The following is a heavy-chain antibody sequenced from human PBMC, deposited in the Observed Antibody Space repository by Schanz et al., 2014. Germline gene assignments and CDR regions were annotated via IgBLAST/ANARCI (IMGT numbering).Heavy chain of an antibody. V-gene: IGHV4-34*02. J-gene: IGHJ4*02. CDR3: ARGRVIYDFWSGYFAS. CDR2: VTHSGRT. D-gene: IGHD3-3*01. Sequence: QVQLLQWGAGLLKASETLSLTCGVYDGSITDYYWSWIRQSPGKGLEWIGEVTHSGRTTYNPSLQSRFTMSVDTSKNPFPLKLSSMTAADTAVYFCARGRVIYDFWSGYFASWGQGTLVTVSS. CDR1: DGSITDYY.